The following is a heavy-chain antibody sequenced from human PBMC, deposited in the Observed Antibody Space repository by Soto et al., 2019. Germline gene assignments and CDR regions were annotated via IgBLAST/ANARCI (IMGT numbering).Heavy chain of an antibody. V-gene: IGHV4-31*03. Sequence: SETLSLTCTVSGGSISSGGYYWSWIRQHPGKGLEWIGYIYSSGSTYYNPSLKSRVTISVDTSKNQFSLKLSSVTAADTAVYYCARELAYCGGDCYRPTYYFDYWGQGTLVTVSS. J-gene: IGHJ4*02. CDR2: IYSSGST. CDR3: ARELAYCGGDCYRPTYYFDY. D-gene: IGHD2-21*02. CDR1: GGSISSGGYY.